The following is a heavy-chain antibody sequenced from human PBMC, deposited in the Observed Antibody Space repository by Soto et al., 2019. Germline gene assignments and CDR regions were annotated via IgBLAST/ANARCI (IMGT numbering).Heavy chain of an antibody. CDR1: GYTFSNYG. Sequence: WASVKVSCKTSGYTFSNYGITWVRQAPGQPLEWLGWISLYSDGTNYAQKFQGRVSMTTDTSTTTAYMELRSLRSDDTAVYYCARVVPGAEAWFGPWGQVTLVTVSS. CDR3: ARVVPGAEAWFGP. V-gene: IGHV1-18*01. D-gene: IGHD2-2*01. CDR2: ISLYSDGT. J-gene: IGHJ5*02.